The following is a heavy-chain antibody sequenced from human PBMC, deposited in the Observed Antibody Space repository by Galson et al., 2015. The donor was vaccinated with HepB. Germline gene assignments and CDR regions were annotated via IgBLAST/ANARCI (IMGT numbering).Heavy chain of an antibody. J-gene: IGHJ4*01. V-gene: IGHV2-5*02. Sequence: LVKPTQTLTLTCTFSGFSLSTSGVGVGWVRQPPGKPLEWLALIYWDDDKRYSPSLKSRLTIIKDTSKNQVVLTMTNMDPVDTATYYCAHMTSPDYHLGYWGHGTLVTVSS. CDR3: AHMTSPDYHLGY. CDR2: IYWDDDK. D-gene: IGHD4-11*01. CDR1: GFSLSTSGVG.